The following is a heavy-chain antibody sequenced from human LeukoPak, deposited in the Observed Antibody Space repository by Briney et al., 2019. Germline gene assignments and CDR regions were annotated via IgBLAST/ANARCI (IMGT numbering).Heavy chain of an antibody. CDR1: GFTFDDYA. J-gene: IGHJ4*02. CDR2: ISWNSGSI. D-gene: IGHD5-12*01. Sequence: PGGSLRLSCAASGFTFDDYAMHWVRQAPGKGLEWVSGISWNSGSIGYADSVKGRFTISRDNAKNSLYLQMNSLRAEDTALYYCAKDRRGYSGYDSSFDYWGQGTLVTVSS. CDR3: AKDRRGYSGYDSSFDY. V-gene: IGHV3-9*01.